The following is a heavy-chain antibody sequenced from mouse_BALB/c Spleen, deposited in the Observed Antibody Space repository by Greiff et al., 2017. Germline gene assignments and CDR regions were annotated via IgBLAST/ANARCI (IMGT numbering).Heavy chain of an antibody. V-gene: IGHV5-6-5*01. D-gene: IGHD1-1*01. Sequence: EVQVVESGGGLVKPGGSLKLSCAASGFTFSSYAMSWVRQTPEKRLEWVASISSGGSTYYPDSVKGRFTISRDNARNILYLQMSSLRSEDTAMYYCARGLVTTVPFAYWGQGTLVTVSA. CDR2: ISSGGST. CDR3: ARGLVTTVPFAY. J-gene: IGHJ3*01. CDR1: GFTFSSYA.